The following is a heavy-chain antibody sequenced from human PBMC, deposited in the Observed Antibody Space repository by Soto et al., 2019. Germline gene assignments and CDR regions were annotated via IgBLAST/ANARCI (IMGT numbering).Heavy chain of an antibody. V-gene: IGHV4-59*01. Sequence: SSETLSLTCTVSGGSISSYYWSWIRQPPGKGLEWIGYIYYSGSTNYNPSLKSRVTISVDTSKNQFSLKLSSVTAADTAVYYCARDVDGYSGYGDAFDIWGQGTMVTVSS. J-gene: IGHJ3*02. CDR1: GGSISSYY. D-gene: IGHD5-12*01. CDR3: ARDVDGYSGYGDAFDI. CDR2: IYYSGST.